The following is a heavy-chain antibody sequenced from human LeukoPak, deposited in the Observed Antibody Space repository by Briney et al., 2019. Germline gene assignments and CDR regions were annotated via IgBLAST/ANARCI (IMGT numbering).Heavy chain of an antibody. CDR2: IYYSGST. CDR3: ASSRGGCSSTSCYDY. Sequence: PSETLSLTCTVSGGSISDYYCSWIRQPPGKGLEWIGYIYYSGSTNYNPSLKSRVTISVDTSKNQFSLKLSSVTAADTVVYYCASSRGGCSSTSCYDYWGQGTLVTVFS. CDR1: GGSISDYY. J-gene: IGHJ4*02. V-gene: IGHV4-59*01. D-gene: IGHD2-2*01.